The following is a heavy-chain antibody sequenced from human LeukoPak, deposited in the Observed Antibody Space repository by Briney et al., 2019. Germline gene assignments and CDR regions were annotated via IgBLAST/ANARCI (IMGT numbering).Heavy chain of an antibody. V-gene: IGHV3-7*01. Sequence: GGSLRLSCAASGFTFSDFWMTWFRQAPGKGLEWVANIDQDGSEKYYLDSVKGRLTISRDNAKNSLYLQMNSLSVDDTAVYYCATSPRGYQLLEPGSWGQGTLVTVSS. CDR1: GFTFSDFW. J-gene: IGHJ5*02. D-gene: IGHD2-2*01. CDR3: ATSPRGYQLLEPGS. CDR2: IDQDGSEK.